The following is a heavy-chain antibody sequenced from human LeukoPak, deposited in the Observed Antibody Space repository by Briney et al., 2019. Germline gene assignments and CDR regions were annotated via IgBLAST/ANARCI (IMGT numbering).Heavy chain of an antibody. V-gene: IGHV5-51*01. CDR2: IYPGDSDT. D-gene: IGHD6-19*01. CDR3: ARREIPSSGWDY. Sequence: PGESLKISCKTSGYNFVTYWIGWVRQMPGKGLEWMGIIYPGDSDTKYSPSFQGQVTISADKSISTAYLQWNSLKTSDTAIYYCARREIPSSGWDYWGQGTLVTVSS. J-gene: IGHJ4*02. CDR1: GYNFVTYW.